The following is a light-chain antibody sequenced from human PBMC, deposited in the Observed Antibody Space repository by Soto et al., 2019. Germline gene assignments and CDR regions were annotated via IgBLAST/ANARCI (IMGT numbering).Light chain of an antibody. CDR3: QQYYSYPPVT. Sequence: AIRMTQSPSSLSASTGDRVTITCRASQGISSYLAWYQQKPGKAPKLLIYAASTLQSGVPSRFSGSGSGTEFTLTISCLQSEDFATYYCQQYYSYPPVTFGGGTKVDIK. V-gene: IGKV1-8*01. J-gene: IGKJ4*01. CDR1: QGISSY. CDR2: AAS.